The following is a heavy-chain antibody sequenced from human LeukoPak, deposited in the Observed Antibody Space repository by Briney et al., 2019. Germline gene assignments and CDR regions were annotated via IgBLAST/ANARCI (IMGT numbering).Heavy chain of an antibody. D-gene: IGHD1-1*01. V-gene: IGHV5-51*01. Sequence: GESLKISCKGSGYSFTSYWIGWVRQMPGKGLEWMGIIYPGDSDTRYSPSFQGQVTISADKSISTAYLQWSSLKASDTAMHYCARKGTTGTTGRGYWFDPWGQGTLVTVSS. CDR2: IYPGDSDT. CDR1: GYSFTSYW. CDR3: ARKGTTGTTGRGYWFDP. J-gene: IGHJ5*02.